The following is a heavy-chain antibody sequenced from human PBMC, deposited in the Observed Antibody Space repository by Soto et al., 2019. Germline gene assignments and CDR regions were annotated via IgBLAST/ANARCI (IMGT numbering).Heavy chain of an antibody. CDR2: IIPLFGTA. V-gene: IGHV1-69*06. CDR1: GSTFSTYS. CDR3: ASSSGNNYGVGTNYYFDY. D-gene: IGHD1-26*01. Sequence: QVQLVQSGAEVKKPGSSVKVSCKTSGSTFSTYSIVWVRQAPGEGLEWMGGIIPLFGTANYAQKFQDRVTITADKSTNTAFMELSSLKSEDTAMYYCASSSGNNYGVGTNYYFDYWVQGTLVTVSS. J-gene: IGHJ4*02.